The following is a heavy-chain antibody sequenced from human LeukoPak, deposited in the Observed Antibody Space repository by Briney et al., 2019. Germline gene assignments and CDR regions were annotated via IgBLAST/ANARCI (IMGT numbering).Heavy chain of an antibody. CDR2: INPNSGGT. J-gene: IGHJ4*02. V-gene: IGHV1-2*02. D-gene: IGHD4-17*01. CDR1: GYTFTGYY. CDR3: ARDNGDYWFDY. Sequence: ASVKVSCKASGYTFTGYYMHWVRQAPGQGLEWMGWINPNSGGTNYAQKFQGRVTMTRDTSISTAYMELTRLRSDDTAVYFCARDNGDYWFDYWGQGTLVTVSS.